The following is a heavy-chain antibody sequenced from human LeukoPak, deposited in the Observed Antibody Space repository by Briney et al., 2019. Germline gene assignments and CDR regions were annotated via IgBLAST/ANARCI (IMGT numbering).Heavy chain of an antibody. V-gene: IGHV3-66*04. J-gene: IGHJ6*02. CDR3: ARPVDVSPYYYGMDV. CDR2: IYSGGST. D-gene: IGHD2-8*01. CDR1: GFTVSSNY. Sequence: GGSLRLSCAASGFTVSSNYMSWVRQARGKGLECVSVIYSGGSTYYADSVKGRFTISRDNSKNTLYLQMNSLRAEDTAVYYCARPVDVSPYYYGMDVWGQGTTVTVSS.